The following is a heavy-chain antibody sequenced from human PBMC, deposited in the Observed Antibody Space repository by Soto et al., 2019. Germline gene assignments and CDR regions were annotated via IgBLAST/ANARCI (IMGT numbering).Heavy chain of an antibody. Sequence: SETLSLTCTVSGGSISSRSYSWGWLRQPPGKGLEWIGSIYYSGSTYYNPSLKSRVTISVDTSKNQFSLKLSSVTAADTAVYYCARRLGYCSGGSCYAPPYFDYWGQGTLVTVSS. CDR1: GGSISSRSYS. CDR2: IYYSGST. CDR3: ARRLGYCSGGSCYAPPYFDY. V-gene: IGHV4-39*01. D-gene: IGHD2-15*01. J-gene: IGHJ4*02.